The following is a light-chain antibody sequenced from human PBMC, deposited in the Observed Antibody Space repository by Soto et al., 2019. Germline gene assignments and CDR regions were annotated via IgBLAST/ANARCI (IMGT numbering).Light chain of an antibody. CDR1: QGGSRK. J-gene: IGKJ1*01. CDR3: QQYNNWPRT. V-gene: IGKV3-15*01. CDR2: GAS. Sequence: IVMTQSPAPRSVAPGESGTFACRARQGGSRKLAWYQHKPGQAPRLLISGASTGATGIPARFSGSGSGTEFTLTISSLQSEDFAVYYCQQYNNWPRTFGQGTKVDIK.